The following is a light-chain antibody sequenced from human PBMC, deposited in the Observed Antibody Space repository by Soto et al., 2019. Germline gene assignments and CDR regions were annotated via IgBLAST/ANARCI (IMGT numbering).Light chain of an antibody. CDR1: TSNLGSNY. CDR3: AAWDDSLSAVV. CDR2: RNY. Sequence: SALTQPPSASGTPGQRVTISCSGSTSNLGSNYLFWYQQLPGTAPKLLIYRNYQRPSGVPDRFSGSKSGTSASLAISGLRSEDETDYYCAAWDDSLSAVVFGGGTKLTVL. J-gene: IGLJ2*01. V-gene: IGLV1-47*01.